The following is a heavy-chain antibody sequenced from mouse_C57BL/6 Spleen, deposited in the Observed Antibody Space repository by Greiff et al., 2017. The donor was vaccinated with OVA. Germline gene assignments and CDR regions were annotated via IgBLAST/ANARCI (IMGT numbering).Heavy chain of an antibody. D-gene: IGHD2-4*01. V-gene: IGHV5-9*01. CDR3: ARHHDYDGVEAMDY. CDR1: GFTFSSYT. Sequence: EVQVVESGGGLVKPGGSLKLSCAASGFTFSSYTMSWVRQTPEKRLEWVATISGGGGNTYYPDSVKGRFTISRDNAKDTLYLQMSSLRSEDTALYYCARHHDYDGVEAMDYWGQGTSVTVSS. J-gene: IGHJ4*01. CDR2: ISGGGGNT.